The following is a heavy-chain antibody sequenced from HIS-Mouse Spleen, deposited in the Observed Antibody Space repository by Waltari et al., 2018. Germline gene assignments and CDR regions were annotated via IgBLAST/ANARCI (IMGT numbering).Heavy chain of an antibody. D-gene: IGHD1-26*01. CDR1: GFTFRSYG. V-gene: IGHV3-30*18. CDR2: ISYDGSNK. Sequence: QVQLVESGGGVVQPGRSLSLSCAASGFTFRSYGMHWVRQAPGKGLEWVAVISYDGSNKYYADSVKGRFTISRDNSKNTLYLQMNSLRAEDTAVYYCAKEGLIVGATNWFDPWGQGTLVTVSS. J-gene: IGHJ5*02. CDR3: AKEGLIVGATNWFDP.